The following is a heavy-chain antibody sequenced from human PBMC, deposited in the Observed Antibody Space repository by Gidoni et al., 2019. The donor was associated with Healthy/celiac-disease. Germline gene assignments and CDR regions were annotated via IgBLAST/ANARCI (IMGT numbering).Heavy chain of an antibody. Sequence: EVQLVESGGGLVKPGGSLSLSWGASGFPFRNAWMSWVRQAPGKGLEWVGRIKSKTDGGTTDYAAPVKGRFTISRDDSKNTLYLQMNSLKTEDTAVYYCTTDHPRTHSSGWYGKPWGQGTLVTVSA. V-gene: IGHV3-15*01. CDR3: TTDHPRTHSSGWYGKP. D-gene: IGHD6-19*01. J-gene: IGHJ5*02. CDR1: GFPFRNAW. CDR2: IKSKTDGGTT.